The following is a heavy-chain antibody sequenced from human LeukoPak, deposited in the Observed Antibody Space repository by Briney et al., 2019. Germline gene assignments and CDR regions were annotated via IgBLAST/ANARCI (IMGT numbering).Heavy chain of an antibody. CDR3: ATGHSSGWYWDFDL. CDR1: GYTLTELS. V-gene: IGHV1-24*01. CDR2: FDPEDGET. Sequence: ASVKVFCKVSGYTLTELSMHWVRQAPGKGLEWMGGFDPEDGETIYAQKFQGRVTMTEDTSTDTAYMELSSLRSEDTAVYYCATGHSSGWYWDFDLWGRGTLVTVSS. J-gene: IGHJ2*01. D-gene: IGHD6-19*01.